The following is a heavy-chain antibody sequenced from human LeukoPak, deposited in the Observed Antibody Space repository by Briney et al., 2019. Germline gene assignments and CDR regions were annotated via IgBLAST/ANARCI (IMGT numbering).Heavy chain of an antibody. CDR1: GFTFSSYA. D-gene: IGHD6-6*01. J-gene: IGHJ6*02. Sequence: GGSLRLSCAASGFTFSSYAMIWVGQAPGQGREGVLAISRSGDSKIHAGSVKGRFTIYRDNSKNTVYLQRHSLRAEDTAVYYCAKGGSPSGPYYYGMDVWGQGTTVTVSS. CDR3: AKGGSPSGPYYYGMDV. V-gene: IGHV3-23*01. CDR2: ISRSGDSK.